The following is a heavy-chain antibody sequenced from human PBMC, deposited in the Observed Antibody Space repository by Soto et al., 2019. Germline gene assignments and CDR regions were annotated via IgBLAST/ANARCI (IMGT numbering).Heavy chain of an antibody. J-gene: IGHJ6*02. CDR2: ISAYNGNT. Sequence: GASVKVSCKAPGYSFTKYGFTWVRQAPGQGLEWMGWISAYNGNTNYAQKLQGRVTMTTDKFTSTAYMELRSLRSDDTAVYYCVLNDPHFHYGMDVWGQGTTVTVSS. CDR3: VLNDPHFHYGMDV. V-gene: IGHV1-18*01. CDR1: GYSFTKYG.